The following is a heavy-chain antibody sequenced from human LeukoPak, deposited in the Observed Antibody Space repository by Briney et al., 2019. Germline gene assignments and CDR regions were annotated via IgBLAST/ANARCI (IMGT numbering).Heavy chain of an antibody. Sequence: ASVKVSCKASGYTFTSYDINWVRQATGQGLEWMGWMNPNSGNTGYAQKFQGRVTMTRNTSISTAYMELSSPRSEDTAVYYCARAHSSGWYYFDYWGQGTLVTVSS. J-gene: IGHJ4*02. CDR3: ARAHSSGWYYFDY. V-gene: IGHV1-8*01. D-gene: IGHD6-19*01. CDR2: MNPNSGNT. CDR1: GYTFTSYD.